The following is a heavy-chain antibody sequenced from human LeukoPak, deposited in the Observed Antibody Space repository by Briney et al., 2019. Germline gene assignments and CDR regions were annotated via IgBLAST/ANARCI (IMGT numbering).Heavy chain of an antibody. CDR1: GFTFSNYW. CDR3: ARIGYSSSCFDY. Sequence: GGSLRLSCAASGFTFSNYWMSWVRQTPGKGLEWVANIKQDGSEKDYVDSMKGRFTISRDNAKNSVYLQMNSLRAEDTAVYYCARIGYSSSCFDYWGQGTVVTVSS. CDR2: IKQDGSEK. D-gene: IGHD6-13*01. J-gene: IGHJ4*02. V-gene: IGHV3-7*01.